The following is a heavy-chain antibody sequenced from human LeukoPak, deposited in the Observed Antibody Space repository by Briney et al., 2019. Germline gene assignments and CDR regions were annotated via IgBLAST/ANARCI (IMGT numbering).Heavy chain of an antibody. CDR1: GFTFSSYA. Sequence: GGSLRLSCAASGFTFSSYAMHWVRQAPGKGLEWVAVISYDGSNKYYADSVKGRFTISRDNAKNSLYLQMNDLRAEDTAVYYCARDIHRDLVVVGLSGFDPWGQGTLVTVSS. V-gene: IGHV3-30-3*01. J-gene: IGHJ5*02. CDR3: ARDIHRDLVVVGLSGFDP. D-gene: IGHD2-2*01. CDR2: ISYDGSNK.